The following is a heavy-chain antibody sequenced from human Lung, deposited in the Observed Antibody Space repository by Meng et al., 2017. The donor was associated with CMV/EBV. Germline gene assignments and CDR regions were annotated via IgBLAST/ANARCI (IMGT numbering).Heavy chain of an antibody. CDR3: ARGSPHWNYPPDYYGMDV. J-gene: IGHJ6*02. D-gene: IGHD1-7*01. CDR1: GFTFSSYS. CDR2: ISSSSSTI. V-gene: IGHV3-48*04. Sequence: LTXAASGFTFSSYSMNWVRQAPGKGLEWVSYISSSSSTIYYADSVKGRFTISRDNAKNSLYLQMNSLRAEDTAVYYCARGSPHWNYPPDYYGMDVXGHGXTVTVSS.